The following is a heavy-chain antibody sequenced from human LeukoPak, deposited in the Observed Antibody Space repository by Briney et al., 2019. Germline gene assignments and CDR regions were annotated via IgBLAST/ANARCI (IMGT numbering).Heavy chain of an antibody. CDR2: ISCSGGST. J-gene: IGHJ4*02. V-gene: IGHV3-23*01. CDR3: ARGNGYSYGQYYLHY. D-gene: IGHD5-18*01. Sequence: GGSLRLSCAASGFTLSSYAMIWVRHAPGKGLEWVSAISCSGGSTYYADSVKGRFTIARDKSKYTLYLQMNSLRAEDTAVYDCARGNGYSYGQYYLHYWGQGTLVTVSS. CDR1: GFTLSSYA.